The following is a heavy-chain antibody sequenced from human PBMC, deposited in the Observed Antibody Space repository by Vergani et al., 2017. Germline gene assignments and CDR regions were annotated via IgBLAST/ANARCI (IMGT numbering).Heavy chain of an antibody. CDR2: IIPIFDIT. Sequence: QVQLVQSGAEVKKPGSSVKVSCKASGGTFSSYTISWVRQAPGQGQAPGQGLEWMGRIIPIFDITNYAQKFQGRVTITADESTSTAYMELSSLRSEDTAVYYCARDPAVVTTETPFDYWGQGTLVTVSS. J-gene: IGHJ4*02. CDR3: ARDPAVVTTETPFDY. D-gene: IGHD4-23*01. CDR1: GGTFSSYT. V-gene: IGHV1-69*08.